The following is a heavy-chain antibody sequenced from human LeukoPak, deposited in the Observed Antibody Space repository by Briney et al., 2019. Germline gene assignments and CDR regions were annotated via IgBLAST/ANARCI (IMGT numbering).Heavy chain of an antibody. CDR2: INPRSNFI. CDR3: AKDLGNSFDY. CDR1: GFTFSTSA. J-gene: IGHJ4*02. Sequence: GESLRLSCSASGFTFSTSAMGWVRQAPGKALEWVSSINPRSNFIDYAGSVRGRFTISRDNARNSLYLQMNSLRAEDTAVYYCAKDLGNSFDYWGQGTLVTVSS. V-gene: IGHV3-21*06. D-gene: IGHD4-23*01.